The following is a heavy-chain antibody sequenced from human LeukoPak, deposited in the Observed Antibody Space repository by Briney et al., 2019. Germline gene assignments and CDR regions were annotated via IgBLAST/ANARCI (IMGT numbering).Heavy chain of an antibody. V-gene: IGHV1-24*01. CDR3: ATELTSIVHYY. CDR2: FDPENDER. D-gene: IGHD2-21*01. CDR1: GHTFSELP. Sequence: ASVKVSCKVSGHTFSELPMYWVRQAPGKGLEWMGGFDPENDERLYAHQFRGRLTMTEDSSTDTAYMELSGLRSEDTAVYYCATELTSIVHYYWGQGTLVTVSS. J-gene: IGHJ4*02.